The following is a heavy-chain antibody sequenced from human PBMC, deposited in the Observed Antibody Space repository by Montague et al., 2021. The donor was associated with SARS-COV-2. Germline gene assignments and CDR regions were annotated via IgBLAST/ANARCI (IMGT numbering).Heavy chain of an antibody. CDR1: GGSISPYY. V-gene: IGHV4-59*12. J-gene: IGHJ6*02. CDR3: ARWGEYYDSPYYYYAMDV. Sequence: SETLSLTCTVSGGSISPYYWSWIRQSPGKGLECIGYTSYSGSTAYNPSFKSRVTISIDTSKNKFSLKLSSVTAADTAVYYCARWGEYYDSPYYYYAMDVWGQGTTVTVSS. CDR2: TSYSGST. D-gene: IGHD3-3*01.